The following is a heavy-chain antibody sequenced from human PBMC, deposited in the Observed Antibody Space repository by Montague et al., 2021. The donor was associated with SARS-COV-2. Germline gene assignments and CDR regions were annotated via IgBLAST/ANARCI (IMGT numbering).Heavy chain of an antibody. V-gene: IGHV4-34*01. Sequence: SETLSLTCAVYGGSFSGWYWSWVRQPPGKGLEWIGEINRRGNTKYNPSLKSRVTISEDTPKSQFSLKLSSVTAADTAVYYCARGGGNILAYYYCYYYFDVWGQGTTVTVSS. D-gene: IGHD4-23*01. CDR3: ARGGGNILAYYYCYYYFDV. CDR1: GGSFSGWY. CDR2: INRRGNT. J-gene: IGHJ6*03.